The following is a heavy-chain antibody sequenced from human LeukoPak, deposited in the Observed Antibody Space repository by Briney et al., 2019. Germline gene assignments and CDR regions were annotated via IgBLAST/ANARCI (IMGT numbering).Heavy chain of an antibody. Sequence: GGPLRLSCAASGFTFSSYAMSWVRQAPGKGLEWVSFISGSGGSTYYADSVKGRFTISRDNSKNTLYLQMNSLRAEDTAIYYCAKLWFGELSWVDYWGQGTLVTVSS. V-gene: IGHV3-23*01. CDR1: GFTFSSYA. D-gene: IGHD3-10*01. CDR2: ISGSGGST. J-gene: IGHJ4*02. CDR3: AKLWFGELSWVDY.